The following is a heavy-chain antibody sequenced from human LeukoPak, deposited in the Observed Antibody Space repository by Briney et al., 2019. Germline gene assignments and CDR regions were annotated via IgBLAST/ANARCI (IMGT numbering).Heavy chain of an antibody. V-gene: IGHV3-20*04. J-gene: IGHJ4*02. D-gene: IGHD2-15*01. CDR1: GFTFDDYG. CDR3: AKRSGYCSGGSCYSSPGYYFDY. Sequence: GGSLRLSCAASGFTFDDYGMSWVRQAPGKGLEWVSGINWNGGSTGYADSVKGRFTISRDNAKNSLYLQMNSLRAEDTAVYYCAKRSGYCSGGSCYSSPGYYFDYWGQGTLVTVSS. CDR2: INWNGGST.